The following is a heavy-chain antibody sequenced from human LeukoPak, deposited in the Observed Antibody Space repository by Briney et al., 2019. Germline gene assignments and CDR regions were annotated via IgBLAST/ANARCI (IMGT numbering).Heavy chain of an antibody. Sequence: ASVKVSCTASGYTFSTYAISWVRQAPGQGLECMGWISPYNGNTNPAQKFQGRATMTTDTSTSAAYMELRSLRSDDTAVYYCARDNTWYFDLWGRGTLVTVSS. V-gene: IGHV1-18*01. CDR2: ISPYNGNT. CDR1: GYTFSTYA. D-gene: IGHD2/OR15-2a*01. CDR3: ARDNTWYFDL. J-gene: IGHJ2*01.